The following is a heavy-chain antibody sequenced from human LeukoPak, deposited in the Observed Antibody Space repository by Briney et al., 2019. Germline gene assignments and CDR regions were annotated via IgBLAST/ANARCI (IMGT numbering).Heavy chain of an antibody. D-gene: IGHD1-26*01. CDR3: ARDPVGATSFDY. Sequence: PSETLSLTCAVYGGSFSGYYWSWIRQPPGKGLEWIGEINHSGSTNYNPSLKSRVTMSVDTPKNQFSLKLSSVTAADTAVYYCARDPVGATSFDYWGQGTLVTVSS. CDR1: GGSFSGYY. CDR2: INHSGST. V-gene: IGHV4-34*01. J-gene: IGHJ4*02.